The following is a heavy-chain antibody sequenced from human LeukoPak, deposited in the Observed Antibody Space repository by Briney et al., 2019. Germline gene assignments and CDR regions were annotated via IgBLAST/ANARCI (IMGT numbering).Heavy chain of an antibody. CDR2: ISSSRGYI. D-gene: IGHD6-19*01. V-gene: IGHV3-21*01. CDR3: ARPADSSGWYVYFQH. CDR1: EFTFSSSS. Sequence: GGSLRLSCAASEFTFSSSSMNWVRQAPGKGLEWVSSISSSRGYIYYAASVKGRFTISRDNAKNSLYLQMDTLRAEDTAVYYCARPADSSGWYVYFQHWGQGTLVTVSS. J-gene: IGHJ1*01.